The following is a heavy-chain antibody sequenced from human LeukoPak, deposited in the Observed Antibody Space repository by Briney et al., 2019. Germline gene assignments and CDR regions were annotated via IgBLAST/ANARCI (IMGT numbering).Heavy chain of an antibody. CDR2: ISSSSSTI. J-gene: IGHJ4*02. V-gene: IGHV3-48*04. Sequence: PGGSLRLSCAASGFTFSSYSMNWVRQAPGKGREWVSYISSSSSTIYYADSVKGRFTVSRDNARNSLYLQMNSLRAEDTAVYYCARRRGGDLDYWGQGTLVTVSS. CDR1: GFTFSSYS. CDR3: ARRRGGDLDY. D-gene: IGHD2-21*02.